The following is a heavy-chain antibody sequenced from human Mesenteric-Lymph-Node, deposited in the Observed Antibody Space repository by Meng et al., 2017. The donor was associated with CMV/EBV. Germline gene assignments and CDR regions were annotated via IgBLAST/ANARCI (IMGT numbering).Heavy chain of an antibody. CDR1: GFTFSSYA. J-gene: IGHJ4*02. V-gene: IGHV3-23*01. CDR3: ARDWAYAFDY. D-gene: IGHD2-8*01. CDR2: MSGSSGST. Sequence: GGSLRLSCAASGFTFSSYAMSWVRQAPGKGLEWVSAMSGSSGSTYYADSVKGRFTISRDNAKNSLYLQMNSLRAEDTAVYYCARDWAYAFDYWGQGTLVTVSS.